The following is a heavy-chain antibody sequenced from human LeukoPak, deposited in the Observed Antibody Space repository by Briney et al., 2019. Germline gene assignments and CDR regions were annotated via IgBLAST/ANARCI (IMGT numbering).Heavy chain of an antibody. D-gene: IGHD3-3*01. CDR3: ARGVRPIFGVVRKAGLYYFDY. Sequence: GASVKVSCKASGYTFTSYDINWVRQATGQGLEWMGWMNPNSGNTGYAQKFQGRVTITRNTSISTAYMELSSLRSEDTAVYYCARGVRPIFGVVRKAGLYYFDYWGQGTLVTVSS. CDR2: MNPNSGNT. J-gene: IGHJ4*02. V-gene: IGHV1-8*03. CDR1: GYTFTSYD.